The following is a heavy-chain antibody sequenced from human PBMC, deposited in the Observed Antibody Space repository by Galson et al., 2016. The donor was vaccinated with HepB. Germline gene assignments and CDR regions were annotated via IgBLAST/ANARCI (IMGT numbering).Heavy chain of an antibody. CDR1: GFTFNNYW. V-gene: IGHV3-74*01. CDR2: ISGDGTNT. Sequence: SLRLSCAASGFTFNNYWMHWVRQAPGKGLVWVSRISGDGTNTFYADSVKGRFTISRDNARNTVYMQMDSLKVEDTAVYYCASKVARRSIVVFDVWGQGTMVTVSS. CDR3: ASKVARRSIVVFDV. J-gene: IGHJ3*01. D-gene: IGHD3-16*02.